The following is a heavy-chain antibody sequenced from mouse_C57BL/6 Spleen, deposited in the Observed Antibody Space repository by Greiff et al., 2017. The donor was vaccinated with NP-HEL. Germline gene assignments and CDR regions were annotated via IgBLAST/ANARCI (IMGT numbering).Heavy chain of an antibody. CDR3: ARPHYYGSSHYAMDY. J-gene: IGHJ4*01. D-gene: IGHD1-1*01. CDR1: GFTFSDYG. V-gene: IGHV5-17*01. CDR2: ISSGSSTI. Sequence: EVNLVESGGGLVKPGGSLKLSCAASGFTFSDYGMHWVRQAPEKGLEWVAYISSGSSTIYYADTVKGRFTISRDNAKNTLFLQMTSLRSEDTAMYYCARPHYYGSSHYAMDYWGQGTSVTVSS.